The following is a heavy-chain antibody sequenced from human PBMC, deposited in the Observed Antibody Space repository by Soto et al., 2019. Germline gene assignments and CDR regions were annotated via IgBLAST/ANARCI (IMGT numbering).Heavy chain of an antibody. D-gene: IGHD3-16*01. CDR2: ISGSGGST. CDR1: GFTFSSYS. Sequence: EVQLLESGGGLVQPGGSLRLSCAASGFTFSSYSMSWVRQAPGKGLEWVSAISGSGGSTYYADSVKGRFTISRDNSKNTLYLQMNSLRAEDTAVYYCGKLGYYYYYGMDVWVQGTTVTVSS. V-gene: IGHV3-23*01. CDR3: GKLGYYYYYGMDV. J-gene: IGHJ6*02.